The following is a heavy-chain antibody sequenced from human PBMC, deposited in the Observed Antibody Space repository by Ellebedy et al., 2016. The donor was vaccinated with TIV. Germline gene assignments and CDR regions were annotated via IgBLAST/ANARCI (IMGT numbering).Heavy chain of an antibody. Sequence: SVKVSXKASRGTFSSYAISWVRQAPGQGLEWMGGIIPIFGTANYAQKFQGRVTITADESTSTAYMELSSLRSEDTAVYYCARDRATGTTSPCGMDVWGQGTTVTVSS. J-gene: IGHJ6*02. D-gene: IGHD1-1*01. CDR2: IIPIFGTA. CDR1: RGTFSSYA. V-gene: IGHV1-69*13. CDR3: ARDRATGTTSPCGMDV.